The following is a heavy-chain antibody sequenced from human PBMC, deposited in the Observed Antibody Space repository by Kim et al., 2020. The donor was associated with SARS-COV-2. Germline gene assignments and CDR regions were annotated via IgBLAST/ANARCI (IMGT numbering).Heavy chain of an antibody. V-gene: IGHV1-69*13. CDR3: ASTPETAVPAAIGYYYGMDV. CDR1: GGTFSSYA. CDR2: IIPIFGTA. D-gene: IGHD2-2*01. Sequence: SVKVSCKASGGTFSSYAISWVRQAPGQGLEWMGGIIPIFGTANYAQKFQGRVTITADESTSTAYMELSSLRSEDTAVYYCASTPETAVPAAIGYYYGMDVWGQGTTVTVSS. J-gene: IGHJ6*02.